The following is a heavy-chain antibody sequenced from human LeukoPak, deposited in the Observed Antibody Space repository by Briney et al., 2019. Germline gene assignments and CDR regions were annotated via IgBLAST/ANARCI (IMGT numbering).Heavy chain of an antibody. CDR3: AKHFYSFDY. V-gene: IGHV3-23*01. CDR2: ISGIGSST. CDR1: GFTFSSYA. D-gene: IGHD2/OR15-2a*01. J-gene: IGHJ4*02. Sequence: PGGSLRLSCAASGFTFSSYAMSWVRQAPGKGLEWVSAISGIGSSTYYADSVKGRFTISRDNSKNTLYLQMNSLRAEETAVYYCAKHFYSFDYWGQGTLVTVSS.